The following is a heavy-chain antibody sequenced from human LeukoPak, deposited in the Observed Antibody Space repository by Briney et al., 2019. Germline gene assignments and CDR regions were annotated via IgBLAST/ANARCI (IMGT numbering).Heavy chain of an antibody. V-gene: IGHV1-8*01. CDR3: ARDKVAYCGGDCYDAFDI. CDR2: MNPNSGNT. Sequence: ASVKVSCKASGYTFTSYDINWVRQATGQGLEWMGWMNPNSGNTGYAQKFQGRVTMTRNTSISTAYMELSSLRSEDTAVYYCARDKVAYCGGDCYDAFDIWGQGTMVTVSS. D-gene: IGHD2-21*02. J-gene: IGHJ3*02. CDR1: GYTFTSYD.